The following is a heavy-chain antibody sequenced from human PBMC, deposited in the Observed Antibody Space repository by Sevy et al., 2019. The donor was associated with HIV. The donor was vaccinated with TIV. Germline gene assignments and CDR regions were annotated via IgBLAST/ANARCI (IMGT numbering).Heavy chain of an antibody. V-gene: IGHV1-69*04. CDR1: GGTFSSYA. D-gene: IGHD3-3*01. Sequence: ASVKVSCKASGGTFSSYAISWVRQAPGQGLEWMGRISPILGIANFAQKFQSRVTITADKSTSTAYMELSSLRSEDTAVYYCAARPFGVVIIHWFDPWGQGTLVTVSS. J-gene: IGHJ5*02. CDR3: AARPFGVVIIHWFDP. CDR2: ISPILGIA.